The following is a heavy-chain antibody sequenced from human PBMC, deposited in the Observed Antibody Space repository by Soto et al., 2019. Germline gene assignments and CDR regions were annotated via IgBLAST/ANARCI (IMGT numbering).Heavy chain of an antibody. Sequence: GGSLRLSCAASGFTFSSYAMHWVRQAPGKGLEWVAVMSYDGSKIYYADSVKGRFTISRDNSKNTMYLQMISLKVEDTAVYYCARSVNIAVAGTGMDYWGQCTLVTVSS. J-gene: IGHJ4*02. CDR3: ARSVNIAVAGTGMDY. CDR2: MSYDGSKI. D-gene: IGHD6-19*01. CDR1: GFTFSSYA. V-gene: IGHV3-30-3*01.